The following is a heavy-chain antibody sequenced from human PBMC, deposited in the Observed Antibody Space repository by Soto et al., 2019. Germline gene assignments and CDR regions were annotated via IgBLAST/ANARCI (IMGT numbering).Heavy chain of an antibody. D-gene: IGHD2-2*01. CDR2: IIPILGIA. J-gene: IGHJ4*02. Sequence: SVKVSCKASGGTFSSYTISWVRQAPGQGLEWMGRIIPILGIANYAQKFQGRVTITADKSTSTAYMELSSLRSEDTAVYYCARTKDIVVVPAAGARGYFDYSGQGTLVTVSS. CDR3: ARTKDIVVVPAAGARGYFDY. V-gene: IGHV1-69*02. CDR1: GGTFSSYT.